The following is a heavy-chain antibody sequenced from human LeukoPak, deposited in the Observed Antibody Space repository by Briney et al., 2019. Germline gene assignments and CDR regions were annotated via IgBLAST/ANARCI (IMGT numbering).Heavy chain of an antibody. CDR3: ARRGPDYYDSSGYLPHYYGMDV. D-gene: IGHD3-22*01. J-gene: IGHJ6*02. CDR2: FDPEDGET. CDR1: GYTLTELS. Sequence: GASVKVSCKVSGYTLTELSMHWVRQAPGKGLEWMGGFDPEDGETIYAQKFQGRVTITADESTSTAYMELSSLRSEDTAVYYCARRGPDYYDSSGYLPHYYGMDVWGQGTTVTVSS. V-gene: IGHV1-24*01.